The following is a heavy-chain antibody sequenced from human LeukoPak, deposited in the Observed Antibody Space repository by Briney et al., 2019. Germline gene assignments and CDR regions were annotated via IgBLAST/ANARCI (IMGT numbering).Heavy chain of an antibody. D-gene: IGHD6-19*01. Sequence: SETLSLTCTVSGGSISSYYWSWIRQPPGKGLGWIGYIYYSGSTNYNPSLKSRVTISVDTSKNQFPLKLSSVTAADTAVYYCARRAGGQWLARLDYWGQGTLVTVSS. CDR1: GGSISSYY. J-gene: IGHJ4*02. CDR3: ARRAGGQWLARLDY. CDR2: IYYSGST. V-gene: IGHV4-59*12.